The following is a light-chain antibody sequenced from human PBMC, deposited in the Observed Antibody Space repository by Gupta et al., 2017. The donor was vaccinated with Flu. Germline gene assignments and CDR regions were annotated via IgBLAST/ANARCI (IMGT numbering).Light chain of an antibody. CDR2: DAS. CDR3: QQENSFPFS. CDR1: QHIKSW. V-gene: IGKV1-12*01. J-gene: IGKJ4*01. Sequence: PSIVSAYVGDRVTITCRASQHIKSWLAWYQKKPGQAPKLLIYDASRVERGVPSRFSGSGYGTDFTLTISSLQAEDFATYCCQQENSFPFSFGRGTKVEIK.